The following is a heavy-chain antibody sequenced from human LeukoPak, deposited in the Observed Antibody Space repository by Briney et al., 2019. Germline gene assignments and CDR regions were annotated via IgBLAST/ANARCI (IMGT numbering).Heavy chain of an antibody. CDR1: GFTFSSYA. CDR3: ALIVGATAFDY. V-gene: IGHV3-30-3*01. D-gene: IGHD1-26*01. Sequence: PGGSLRLSCAASGFTFSSYAMHWVRQAPGKGLGWVAVISYDGSNKYYADSVKGRFTISRDNSKNTLYLQMNSLRAEDTAVYYCALIVGATAFDYWGQGTLVTVSS. CDR2: ISYDGSNK. J-gene: IGHJ4*02.